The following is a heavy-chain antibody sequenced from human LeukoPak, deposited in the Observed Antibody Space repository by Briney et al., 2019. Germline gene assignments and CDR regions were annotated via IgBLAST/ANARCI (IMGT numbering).Heavy chain of an antibody. CDR1: GFTFIGYR. CDR3: ARDSVRGGRYGMDV. V-gene: IGHV3-21*01. J-gene: IGHJ6*02. CDR2: ISSSSTYI. Sequence: GSLRLSCAASGFTFIGYRINWVRQPPGKGLEWVSSISSSSTYIYYSDSLKGRFTISRDNAKNSLYLQMNSLRAEDTAVYYCARDSVRGGRYGMDVWGQGTTVTVSS. D-gene: IGHD3-10*01.